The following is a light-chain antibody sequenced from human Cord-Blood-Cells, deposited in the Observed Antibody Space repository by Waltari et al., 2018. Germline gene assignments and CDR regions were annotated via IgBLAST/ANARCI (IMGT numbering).Light chain of an antibody. J-gene: IGKJ2*01. CDR1: QSISSW. V-gene: IGKV1-5*03. CDR2: KAS. Sequence: DIQMTQSPSTLSPSVGDRVPITCRASQSISSWLAWYQQKPGKAPKLLIYKASSLESGVPSRFSGSGSGTEFTLTISSLQPDDFATYYCQQYNSYPYTFGQGTKLEIK. CDR3: QQYNSYPYT.